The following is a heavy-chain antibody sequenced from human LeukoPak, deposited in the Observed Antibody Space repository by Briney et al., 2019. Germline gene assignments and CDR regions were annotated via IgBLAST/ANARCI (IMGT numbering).Heavy chain of an antibody. CDR1: GYSFTSYW. CDR3: ARQPTSGWYLGWFDP. Sequence: GESLKISCKGSGYSFTSYWIGWVRQMPGKGLEWMGIIYPGDSDTRYSPSFQGQVTISADESISTAYLQWSSLKASDTAMYYCARQPTSGWYLGWFDPWGQGTLVTVSS. CDR2: IYPGDSDT. J-gene: IGHJ5*02. D-gene: IGHD6-19*01. V-gene: IGHV5-51*01.